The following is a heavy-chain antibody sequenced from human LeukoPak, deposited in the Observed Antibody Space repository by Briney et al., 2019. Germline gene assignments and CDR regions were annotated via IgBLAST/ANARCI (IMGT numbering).Heavy chain of an antibody. D-gene: IGHD2-2*01. V-gene: IGHV3-21*01. J-gene: IGHJ6*02. CDR2: ISSSSSYI. CDR1: GFTFSSYS. CDR3: ARKGVYCSSTSCQIPYCMDV. Sequence: GGSLRLSCAASGFTFSSYSMNWVRQAPGKGLEWVSSISSSSSYIYYADSVKGRFTISRDNAKNSLYLQMNSLRAEDTAVYYCARKGVYCSSTSCQIPYCMDVWGQGTTVTVSS.